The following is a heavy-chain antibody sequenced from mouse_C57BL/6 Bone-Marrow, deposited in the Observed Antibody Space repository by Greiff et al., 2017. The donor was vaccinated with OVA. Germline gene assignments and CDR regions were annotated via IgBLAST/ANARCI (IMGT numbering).Heavy chain of an antibody. CDR2: ISDGGSYT. D-gene: IGHD3-2*02. V-gene: IGHV5-4*01. CDR1: GFTFSSYA. Sequence: VQLKESGGGLVKPGGSLKLSCAASGFTFSSYAMSWVRQTPEKRLEWVATISDGGSYTYYPDNVKGRFTISRDNAKNNLYLQMSHLKSEDTAMYYCAREMTAQATGLVAYWGQGTLVTVSA. J-gene: IGHJ3*01. CDR3: AREMTAQATGLVAY.